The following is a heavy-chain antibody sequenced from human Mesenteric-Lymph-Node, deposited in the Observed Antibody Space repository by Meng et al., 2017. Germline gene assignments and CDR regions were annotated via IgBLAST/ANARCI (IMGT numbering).Heavy chain of an antibody. CDR2: INNSGST. J-gene: IGHJ6*02. CDR1: GGSFSGYY. D-gene: IGHD3-22*01. Sequence: SETLSLTCAVYGGSFSGYYWSWIRQPPGKGLEWIGEINNSGSTNYNQSLKSRVTISVDTSKNQFSLKLSSVTAADTAVYYCARGGITMIGSYYYGMDVWGQGTTVTVSS. CDR3: ARGGITMIGSYYYGMDV. V-gene: IGHV4-34*01.